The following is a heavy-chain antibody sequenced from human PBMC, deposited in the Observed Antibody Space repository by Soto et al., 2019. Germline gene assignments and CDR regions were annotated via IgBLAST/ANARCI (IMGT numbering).Heavy chain of an antibody. CDR2: IIPIQGTA. CDR1: GGSFTSYI. J-gene: IGHJ6*03. V-gene: IGHV1-69*08. CDR3: AKSLVFVDHAYMDA. Sequence: QVQLVQSGAEVKKPGSSVKVSCEASGGSFTSYIFTWVRQAPGQGLEWMGRIIPIQGTANDALNFQDRVTITADKSTNTAYMELRSTRPEDTALYYCAKSLVFVDHAYMDACANGTTVSVSS. D-gene: IGHD3-16*01.